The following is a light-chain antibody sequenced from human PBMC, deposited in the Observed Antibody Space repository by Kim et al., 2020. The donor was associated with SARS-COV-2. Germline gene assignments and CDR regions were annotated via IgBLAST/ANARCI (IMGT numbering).Light chain of an antibody. CDR1: SSNIGDQG. CDR3: SAWDDSLKAWV. J-gene: IGLJ3*02. Sequence: RQTATLTCTGNSSNIGDQGVAWLQQHQGHPPKLLSYRNNKRPSGIAERFSASRSGNAAFLTITGLQPEDEADYYCSAWDDSLKAWVFGGGTQLTVL. V-gene: IGLV10-54*04. CDR2: RNN.